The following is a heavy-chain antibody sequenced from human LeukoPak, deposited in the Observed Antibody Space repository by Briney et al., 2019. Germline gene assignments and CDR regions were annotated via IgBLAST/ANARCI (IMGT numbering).Heavy chain of an antibody. CDR2: ISSSSSYI. CDR1: GFTFSSYS. D-gene: IGHD1-7*01. CDR3: ARPNNWNYVGDAFDI. V-gene: IGHV3-21*01. J-gene: IGHJ3*02. Sequence: GGSLRLSCAATGFTFSSYSMNWVRQAPGKGLEWVSSISSSSSYIYYADSVKGRFTISRDNAKDSLYLQMNSLRAEDTAVYYCARPNNWNYVGDAFDIWGQGTMVTVSS.